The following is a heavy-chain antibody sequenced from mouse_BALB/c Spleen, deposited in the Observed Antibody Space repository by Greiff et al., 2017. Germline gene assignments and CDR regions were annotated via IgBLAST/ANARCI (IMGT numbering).Heavy chain of an antibody. CDR3: TRRKYGNLDAMDD. CDR2: IYPGNSDT. Sequence: VQLKESGTVLARPGASVKMSCKASGYTFTSYWMHWVQQRPGQGLEWIGAIYPGNSDTSYNQKFKGKAKLTAVTSTSTAYMELSSLTNEDSAVYYCTRRKYGNLDAMDDWGQGTSVTVSS. J-gene: IGHJ4*01. V-gene: IGHV1-5*01. D-gene: IGHD2-10*02. CDR1: GYTFTSYW.